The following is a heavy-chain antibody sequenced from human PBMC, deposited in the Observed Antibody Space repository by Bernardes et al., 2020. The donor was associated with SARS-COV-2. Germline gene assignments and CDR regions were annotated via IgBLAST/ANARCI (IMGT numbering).Heavy chain of an antibody. Sequence: GGSLRLSCAASGFTVSNNYMSWVRQAPGQGLEWVSVIYRVGNTYYADSVKGRFTISRDNSKNTLYLQMNSLRAEDTAVYYCAGRKTTSWSHDYWGQGTLVTVSS. CDR1: GFTVSNNY. V-gene: IGHV3-53*01. J-gene: IGHJ4*02. CDR3: AGRKTTSWSHDY. D-gene: IGHD2-2*01. CDR2: IYRVGNT.